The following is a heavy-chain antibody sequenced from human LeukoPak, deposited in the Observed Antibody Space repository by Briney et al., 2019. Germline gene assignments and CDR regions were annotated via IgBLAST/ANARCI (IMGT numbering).Heavy chain of an antibody. CDR2: IHYSGST. D-gene: IGHD3-22*01. Sequence: SETLSLTCTVSGGSISRYYWSWIRQPPGKGLEWIGYIHYSGSTNYNPSLKSRVTISVDTSKNQFSQKVSSVTAADTAVYYCARHGEDSSGYSLDHWGQGTLVIVSS. J-gene: IGHJ1*01. CDR3: ARHGEDSSGYSLDH. V-gene: IGHV4-59*08. CDR1: GGSISRYY.